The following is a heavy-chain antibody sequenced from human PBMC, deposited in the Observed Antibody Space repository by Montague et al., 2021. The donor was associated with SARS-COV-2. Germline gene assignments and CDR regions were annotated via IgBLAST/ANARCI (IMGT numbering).Heavy chain of an antibody. J-gene: IGHJ6*02. V-gene: IGHV4-4*09. Sequence: SETLSLTCTVSGDSIRESHWSWIRQPPGKGLEWIGYIDNSGSTNNNPALESRVTLTVSASNNQFYLTLRSVTAADTAVYYCARLTGSRVYYYHYGLDVWGQGTTVTVSS. CDR3: ARLTGSRVYYYHYGLDV. D-gene: IGHD1-20*01. CDR2: IDNSGST. CDR1: GDSIRESH.